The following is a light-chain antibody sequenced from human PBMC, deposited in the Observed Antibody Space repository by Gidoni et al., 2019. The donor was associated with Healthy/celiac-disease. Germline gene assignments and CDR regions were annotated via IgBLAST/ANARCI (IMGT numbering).Light chain of an antibody. V-gene: IGLV1-36*01. CDR3: AAWDDRLNGQV. CDR2: YDD. Sequence: QSVLTPPPSVSEAPRQRVTISCSGSSSNIGNNAVNWYQQLPGKAPKLLIYYDDLLPAGVADRFSGSKSGTSASLAISGLQSEDEADYYCAAWDDRLNGQVFGTGTKVTVL. CDR1: SSNIGNNA. J-gene: IGLJ1*01.